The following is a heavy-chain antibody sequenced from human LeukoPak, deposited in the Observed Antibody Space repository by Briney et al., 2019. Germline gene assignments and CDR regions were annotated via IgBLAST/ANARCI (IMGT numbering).Heavy chain of an antibody. J-gene: IGHJ4*02. V-gene: IGHV3-30*02. D-gene: IGHD2-15*01. CDR1: GFTFSSYG. CDR2: IRYDGSNK. Sequence: GGSLRLSCAASGFTFSSYGMHWVRQAPGKGLEWVAFIRYDGSNKYYADSVKGRFTISRDNSKNTLYLQMNSLRAEDTAVYYCAKVFCSGGSCHSGSYFDYWGQGTLVTVSS. CDR3: AKVFCSGGSCHSGSYFDY.